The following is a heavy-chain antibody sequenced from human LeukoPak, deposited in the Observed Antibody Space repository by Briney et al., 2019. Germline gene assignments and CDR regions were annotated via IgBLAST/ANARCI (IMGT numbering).Heavy chain of an antibody. CDR2: IYYSEST. CDR3: VRDWNPLQGHDAFDV. CDR1: GGSISSYY. V-gene: IGHV4-59*01. Sequence: SETLSLTCTVSGGSISSYYWSWIRQPPEKGLEWIGYIYYSESTNYNPSLETRVTISVDTSRNQFSLKVRSVTAADTAVYYCVRDWNPLQGHDAFDVWGQGRMVTISS. D-gene: IGHD1-1*01. J-gene: IGHJ3*01.